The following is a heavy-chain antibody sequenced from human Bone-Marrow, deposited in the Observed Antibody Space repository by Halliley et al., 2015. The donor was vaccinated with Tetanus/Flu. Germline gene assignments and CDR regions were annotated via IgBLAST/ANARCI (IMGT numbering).Heavy chain of an antibody. J-gene: IGHJ5*01. CDR2: ISSGGTMR. D-gene: IGHD5-18*01. Sequence: LVWVSRISSGGTMRRYAASVRGRFTISRDNAKNTVYLQMNSLRVEDTAVYYCTRDLEWILYDSWGQGTRVTVSS. CDR3: TRDLEWILYDS. V-gene: IGHV3-74*01.